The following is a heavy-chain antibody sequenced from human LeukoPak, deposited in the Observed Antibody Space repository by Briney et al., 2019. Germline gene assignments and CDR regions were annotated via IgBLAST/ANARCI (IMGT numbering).Heavy chain of an antibody. V-gene: IGHV3-11*01. CDR2: ISSSGSTI. Sequence: GGSLRLSCAASGFTFSDYYVSWIRQAPGKGLEWVSYISSSGSTIYYADSVKGRFTISRDNAKNSLYLQMNSLRAEDTAVYYCARPSDDSGAPETPFDYWGQGTLVTASS. CDR3: ARPSDDSGAPETPFDY. J-gene: IGHJ4*02. D-gene: IGHD6-19*01. CDR1: GFTFSDYY.